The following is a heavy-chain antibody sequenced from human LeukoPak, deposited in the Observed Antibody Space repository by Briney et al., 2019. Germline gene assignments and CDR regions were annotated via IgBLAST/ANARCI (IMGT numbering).Heavy chain of an antibody. Sequence: SVKVSCKASGGTFSSYAISWVRQAPGQGLEWMGGIIPIFGTANYAQKFQGRVTITADKSTSTAYMELSSLRSEDTAVYYCARMGRGYSGYDHEYYFDYWGQGTLVIVSS. CDR1: GGTFSSYA. J-gene: IGHJ4*02. D-gene: IGHD5-12*01. CDR2: IIPIFGTA. V-gene: IGHV1-69*06. CDR3: ARMGRGYSGYDHEYYFDY.